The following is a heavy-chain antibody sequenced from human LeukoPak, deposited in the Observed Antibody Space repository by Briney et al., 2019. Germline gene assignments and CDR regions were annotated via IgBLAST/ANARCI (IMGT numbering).Heavy chain of an antibody. CDR2: IYYSEST. Sequence: SSETLSLTCTVSGDSISSYYWSWIRQSPGKGLEWIGYIYYSESTYYNPSLKIRVTTSVDTSKNQFSLKLTSVTAADTAVYYCARGFLKGQLHLGYSYYMDVWGKGTTITVSS. J-gene: IGHJ6*03. CDR1: GDSISSYY. D-gene: IGHD2-2*01. V-gene: IGHV4-59*01. CDR3: ARGFLKGQLHLGYSYYMDV.